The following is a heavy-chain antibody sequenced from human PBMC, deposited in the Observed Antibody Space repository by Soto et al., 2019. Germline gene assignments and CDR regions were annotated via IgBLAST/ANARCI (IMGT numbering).Heavy chain of an antibody. CDR3: ARDSGANLSSS. J-gene: IGHJ4*02. Sequence: QVQLVQSGAEVKKPGSSVKVSCKASGGTFSSYRINWVRQAPGQGLEWVGGIVPIYRTADYAQKFQGRVTITAGESARTAYMELCRLKSQDTAVYYCARDSGANLSSSWGQGTLVTVSS. V-gene: IGHV1-69*01. D-gene: IGHD6-13*01. CDR2: IVPIYRTA. CDR1: GGTFSSYR.